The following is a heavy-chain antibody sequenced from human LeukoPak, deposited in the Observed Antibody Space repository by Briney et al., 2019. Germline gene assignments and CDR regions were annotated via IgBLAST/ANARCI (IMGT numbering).Heavy chain of an antibody. V-gene: IGHV1-69*05. D-gene: IGHD3-16*01. CDR2: IIPIFGTA. CDR1: GGTFSSYA. Sequence: GASVKVSCKASGGTFSSYAISWVRQAPGQGLEWMGRIIPIFGTANYAQKFQGRVTITTDESTSTAYMELSSLRSEDTAVYYCAREPGGAMALYYFDYWGQGTLVTVSS. CDR3: AREPGGAMALYYFDY. J-gene: IGHJ4*02.